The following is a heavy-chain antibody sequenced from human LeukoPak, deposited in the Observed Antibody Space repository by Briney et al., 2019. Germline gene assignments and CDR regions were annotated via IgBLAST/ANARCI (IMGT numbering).Heavy chain of an antibody. D-gene: IGHD3-10*01. CDR3: ARDSRYHSGWGSYQPYWFDP. Sequence: PGGSLRLSCAASGFTFNLYWIHWVRQPPGKGLEWLSRISADGTTTNYADSVKGRFTISRDNAKNTLYLQMHSLRVDDTAVYYCARDSRYHSGWGSYQPYWFDPWGQGTLVTVPS. J-gene: IGHJ5*02. CDR2: ISADGTTT. V-gene: IGHV3-74*01. CDR1: GFTFNLYW.